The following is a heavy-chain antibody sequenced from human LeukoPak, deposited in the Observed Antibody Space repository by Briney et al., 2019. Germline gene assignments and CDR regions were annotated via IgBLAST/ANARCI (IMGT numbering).Heavy chain of an antibody. CDR1: GFTFSSYS. D-gene: IGHD5-24*01. CDR2: ISSSSSYI. CDR3: ARDRYLEIATITYFDY. Sequence: GGSLRLSCAASGFTFSSYSMNWVRQAPGKGLEWVSSISSSSSYIYYADSVKGRFTISRDNAKNSLYLQMNSLRAEDTAVYYCARDRYLEIATITYFDYWGQGTLVTVSS. J-gene: IGHJ4*02. V-gene: IGHV3-21*01.